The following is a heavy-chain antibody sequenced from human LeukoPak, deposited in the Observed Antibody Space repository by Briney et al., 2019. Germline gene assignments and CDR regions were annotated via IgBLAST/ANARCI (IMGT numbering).Heavy chain of an antibody. V-gene: IGHV1-69*13. J-gene: IGHJ4*02. Sequence: ASVKVSCKASGGSFSSYAINWVRQAPGQGLEWMGGIIPLFGTANYAQKFQDRVTITAVESMSTVYMELSSLRSEDTAVYYCARGWLAETTVVTPYNDWGQGTLVTVSS. CDR1: GGSFSSYA. CDR2: IIPLFGTA. CDR3: ARGWLAETTVVTPYND. D-gene: IGHD4-23*01.